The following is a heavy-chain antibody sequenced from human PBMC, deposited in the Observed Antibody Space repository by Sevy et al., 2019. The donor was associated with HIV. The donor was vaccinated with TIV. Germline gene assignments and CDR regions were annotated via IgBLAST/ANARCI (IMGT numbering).Heavy chain of an antibody. Sequence: GGSLRLSCAASGFTFSSYSMNWVRQAPGKGLEWVSSISSSSSYIYYADSVKGRFTISRDNAKNSLYLQMNSLRAEDTAVYYCARAGRYQLLWGDAFDIWGQGTMVTVSS. CDR1: GFTFSSYS. V-gene: IGHV3-21*01. CDR2: ISSSSSYI. D-gene: IGHD2-2*01. CDR3: ARAGRYQLLWGDAFDI. J-gene: IGHJ3*02.